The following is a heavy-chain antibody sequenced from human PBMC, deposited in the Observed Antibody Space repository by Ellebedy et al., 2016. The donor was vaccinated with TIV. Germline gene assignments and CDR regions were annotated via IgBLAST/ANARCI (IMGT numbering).Heavy chain of an antibody. J-gene: IGHJ4*02. D-gene: IGHD3-3*01. CDR2: INPNSGGT. CDR1: GYTFTGYY. V-gene: IGHV1-2*04. CDR3: ARDGRGVVTKTFDY. Sequence: ASVKVSCXASGYTFTGYYMHWVRQAPGQGLEWMGWINPNSGGTNYAQKFQGWVTMTRDTSISTAYMELSRLRSDDTAVYYCARDGRGVVTKTFDYWGQGTLVTVSS.